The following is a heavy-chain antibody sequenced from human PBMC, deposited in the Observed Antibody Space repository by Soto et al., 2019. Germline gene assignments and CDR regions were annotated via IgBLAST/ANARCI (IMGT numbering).Heavy chain of an antibody. V-gene: IGHV3-53*01. J-gene: IGHJ4*02. CDR3: ARSSGYYYVHQVPFDD. D-gene: IGHD3-22*01. Sequence: PGGSLRLSCSASVFTVSSNYMSWVRQAPGKGLEWVSVIYSGGSTYYADSVKGRFTISRDNSKNTLYLQMNSLRAEDTAVYYCARSSGYYYVHQVPFDDWGQGTLVTVSA. CDR2: IYSGGST. CDR1: VFTVSSNY.